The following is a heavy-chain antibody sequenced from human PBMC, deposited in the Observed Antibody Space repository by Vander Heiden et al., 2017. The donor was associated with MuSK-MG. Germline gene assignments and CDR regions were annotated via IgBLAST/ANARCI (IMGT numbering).Heavy chain of an antibody. D-gene: IGHD2-21*01. Sequence: QVQLVESGGGVVQPGRSLRLACAASGFTFSRYGMHWVRQGPGKGLEWVAAISFDGRNKDYADSVKGRFTISRDNSRNTVSLQMNGLRGEDAAVYYCARMALLRFVVVYGMDVWGQGTKGIVSS. CDR3: ARMALLRFVVVYGMDV. V-gene: IGHV3-30*03. CDR2: ISFDGRNK. J-gene: IGHJ6*02. CDR1: GFTFSRYG.